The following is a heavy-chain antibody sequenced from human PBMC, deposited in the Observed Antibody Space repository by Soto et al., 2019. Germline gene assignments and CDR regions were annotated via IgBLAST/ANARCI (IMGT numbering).Heavy chain of an antibody. CDR3: ARGGAGDTAMVFYYYYGMDV. V-gene: IGHV1-69*06. J-gene: IGHJ6*02. Sequence: SVKVSCKASGGTFSSYAISWVRQAPGQGLEWMGGIIPIFGTANYAQKFQGRVTITADKSTSTAYMELSSLRSEDTAVYYCARGGAGDTAMVFYYYYGMDVWGQGTTVTVSS. D-gene: IGHD5-18*01. CDR1: GGTFSSYA. CDR2: IIPIFGTA.